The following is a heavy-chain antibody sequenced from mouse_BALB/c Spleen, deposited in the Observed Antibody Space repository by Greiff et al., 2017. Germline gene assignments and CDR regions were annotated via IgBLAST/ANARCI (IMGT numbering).Heavy chain of an antibody. CDR1: GYSITSDYA. Sequence: VQLQQSGPGLVKPSQSLSLTCTVTGYSITSDYAWNWIRQFPGNKLEWMGYISYSGSTSYNPSLKSRISITRDTSKNQFFLQLNSVTTEDTATYYCAKTARAVAMDYWGQGTSVTVSS. D-gene: IGHD3-2*01. CDR3: AKTARAVAMDY. V-gene: IGHV3-2*02. CDR2: ISYSGST. J-gene: IGHJ4*01.